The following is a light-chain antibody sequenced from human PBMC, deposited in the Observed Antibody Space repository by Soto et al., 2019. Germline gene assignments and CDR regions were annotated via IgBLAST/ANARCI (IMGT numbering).Light chain of an antibody. Sequence: EIVLTQSPGTLSLSPGERATLSCRASQSVSSSYLAWYQQKPGQAPRLLIYGASSRATGIPDRFSGSGSGTALNVTISSLEPKDVAVYYSSQYARQSRTFGQGTKVEIK. V-gene: IGKV3-20*01. CDR1: QSVSSSY. CDR2: GAS. J-gene: IGKJ1*01. CDR3: SQYARQSRT.